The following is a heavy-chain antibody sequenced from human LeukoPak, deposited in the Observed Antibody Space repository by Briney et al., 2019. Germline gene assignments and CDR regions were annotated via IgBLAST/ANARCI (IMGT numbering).Heavy chain of an antibody. CDR3: ARGMAAAGTGDY. Sequence: PGGSLRLSCAASGFTFSSYSMNWVRQAPWKGLEWVSSISSSSSYIYYADSVKGRFTISRDNAKNSLYLQMNSLRAEDTAVYYCARGMAAAGTGDYWGQGTLVTVSS. D-gene: IGHD6-13*01. J-gene: IGHJ4*02. CDR1: GFTFSSYS. V-gene: IGHV3-21*01. CDR2: ISSSSSYI.